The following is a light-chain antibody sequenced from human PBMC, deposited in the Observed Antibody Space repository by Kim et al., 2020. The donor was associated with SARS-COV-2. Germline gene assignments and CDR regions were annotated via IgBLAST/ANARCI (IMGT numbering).Light chain of an antibody. CDR2: DVS. CDR3: CSYAGSYTLV. CDR1: SSDVGAYNY. J-gene: IGLJ3*02. V-gene: IGLV2-11*01. Sequence: QSALTQPRSVSGSPGQSVTISCTGTSSDVGAYNYVSWYQQHPGKAPKLMIYDVSKRPSVVPDRFSGSKSGNTASLTISGLRAEDENDYYCCSYAGSYTLVFGGGTQLTVL.